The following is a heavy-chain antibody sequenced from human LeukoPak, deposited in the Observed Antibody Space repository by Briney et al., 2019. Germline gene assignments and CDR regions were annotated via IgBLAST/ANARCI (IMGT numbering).Heavy chain of an antibody. CDR2: IYSGGNT. D-gene: IGHD1-26*01. CDR1: GFTVSNNY. Sequence: GGSLRLSCAASGFTVSNNYMSWVRQAPGKGLEWVSAIYSGGNTYYSDSVKGRFTISRDNSKNTLYLQMNSLRAEDTAMYYCARQVGASTTFDSWGQGTLVTVSS. V-gene: IGHV3-53*01. CDR3: ARQVGASTTFDS. J-gene: IGHJ4*02.